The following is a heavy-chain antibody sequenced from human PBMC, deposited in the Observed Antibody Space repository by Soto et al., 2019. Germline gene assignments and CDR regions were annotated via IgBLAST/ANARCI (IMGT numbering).Heavy chain of an antibody. J-gene: IGHJ6*02. CDR2: IYYSGST. CDR1: GGSVSSGSYY. V-gene: IGHV4-61*01. Sequence: SETLSLTCTVSGGSVSSGSYYWSWIRQPPGKGLEWIGYIYYSGSTNFNPSLKSRVTISVDTSKNQFSLRLSSVTAADTAVYYCARDARDYYYYYGMDVWGQGTTVTVSS. CDR3: ARDARDYYYYYGMDV.